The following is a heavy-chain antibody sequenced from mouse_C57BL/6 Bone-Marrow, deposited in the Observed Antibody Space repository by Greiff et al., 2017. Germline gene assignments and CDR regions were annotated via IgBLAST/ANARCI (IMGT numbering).Heavy chain of an antibody. V-gene: IGHV14-4*01. D-gene: IGHD1-1*01. CDR1: GFNIKDDY. J-gene: IGHJ3*01. Sequence: VQLKQSGAELVRPGASVKLSCTASGFNIKDDYMHWVKQRPEQGLEWLGWIDPENGDTKYASKFQGTVTITADTSSNTAYLQLSSLTSEDTAVYYCTTDTTVVAPAYWGQGTLVTVSA. CDR2: IDPENGDT. CDR3: TTDTTVVAPAY.